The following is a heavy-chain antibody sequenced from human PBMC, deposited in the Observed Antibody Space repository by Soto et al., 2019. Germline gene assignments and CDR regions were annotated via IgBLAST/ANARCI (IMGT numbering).Heavy chain of an antibody. CDR2: IYSGVST. D-gene: IGHD3-16*01. CDR1: GFTVSSNY. CDR3: ARSPPATYAEARTLGSGMDV. Sequence: GGSLRLSCAASGFTVSSNYMSWVRQAPGKGLEWVSVIYSGVSTYYADSVKGRFTISRDNSKNTLYLQMNSLRAEDTAVYYCARSPPATYAEARTLGSGMDVWGQGTTVTLSS. J-gene: IGHJ6*02. V-gene: IGHV3-53*01.